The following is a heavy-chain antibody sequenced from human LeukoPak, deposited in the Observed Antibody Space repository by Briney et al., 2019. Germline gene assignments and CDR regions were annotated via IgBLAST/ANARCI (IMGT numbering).Heavy chain of an antibody. CDR2: ISSSSSYI. Sequence: GGSLRLSCEASGFTFTTYSMTWVRQAPGKGLEWVSSISSSSSYIYYADSVKGRFTISRDNAKNSLYLQMNSLRAEDTAVYYCARDREEERTDYWGQGTLVTVSS. J-gene: IGHJ4*02. D-gene: IGHD1-26*01. CDR3: ARDREEERTDY. CDR1: GFTFTTYS. V-gene: IGHV3-21*01.